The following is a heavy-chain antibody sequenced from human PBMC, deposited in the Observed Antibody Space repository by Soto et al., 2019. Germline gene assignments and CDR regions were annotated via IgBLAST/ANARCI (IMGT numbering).Heavy chain of an antibody. J-gene: IGHJ4*02. CDR1: GGSISSSSYY. Sequence: SETLSLTCTVSGGSISSSSYYWGWIRQPPGKGLEWIGSIYYSGSTYYNPSLKSRVTISVDTSKNQFSLKLSSVTAADTAVYYCATGQDCTNGVCYDYWGQGTLVTVSS. V-gene: IGHV4-39*01. CDR3: ATGQDCTNGVCYDY. D-gene: IGHD2-8*01. CDR2: IYYSGST.